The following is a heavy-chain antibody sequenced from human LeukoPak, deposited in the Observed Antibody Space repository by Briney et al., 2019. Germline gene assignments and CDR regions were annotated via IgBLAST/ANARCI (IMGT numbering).Heavy chain of an antibody. V-gene: IGHV3-11*06. CDR1: GFTVSSNY. J-gene: IGHJ4*02. Sequence: PWGSLRLSCAASGFTVSSNYMSWVRQAPGKGLEWVSYISSRSSYTKYADSVKGRFTISRDNAKNSLHLQMNSLRAEDTAVYYCASSLTPGDGYNSRPFDYWGQGTLVTVSS. CDR2: ISSRSSYT. D-gene: IGHD5-24*01. CDR3: ASSLTPGDGYNSRPFDY.